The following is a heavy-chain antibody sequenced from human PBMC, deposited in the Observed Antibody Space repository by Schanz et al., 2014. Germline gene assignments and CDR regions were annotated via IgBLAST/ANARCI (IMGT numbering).Heavy chain of an antibody. D-gene: IGHD3-10*01. J-gene: IGHJ4*02. Sequence: VQLVESGGGFVQPGGSLGLSCVVSGFTVSSDHMSWVRPAPGKGLEWVSTIYASGATYYADSVKRRFTISRDISKNTLHLQVTSLRAEDTAIYYCARDGNYYGSRNYYKTPYYFDYWGQGTLVTVSS. CDR1: GFTVSSDH. CDR3: ARDGNYYGSRNYYKTPYYFDY. V-gene: IGHV3-66*01. CDR2: IYASGAT.